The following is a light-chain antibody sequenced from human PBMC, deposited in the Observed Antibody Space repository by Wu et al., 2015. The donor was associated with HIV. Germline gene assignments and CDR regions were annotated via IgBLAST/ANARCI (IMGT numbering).Light chain of an antibody. V-gene: IGKV3-11*01. J-gene: IGKJ2*01. CDR1: QSVSIY. Sequence: EIVLTQSPATLSLSPGERATLSCRASQSVSIYLAWFQQKPGQAPRLLIYNASNRATGIPARFSGTGSGTDFTLTISSLEPEDFAVYYCQQRANWLYTFGQGTKLGIK. CDR2: NAS. CDR3: QQRANWLYT.